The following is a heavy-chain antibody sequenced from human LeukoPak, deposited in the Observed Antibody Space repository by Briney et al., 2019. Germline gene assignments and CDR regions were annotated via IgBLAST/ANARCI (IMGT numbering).Heavy chain of an antibody. J-gene: IGHJ4*02. CDR3: TRGYSMGYSSSSGGY. V-gene: IGHV3-73*01. CDR1: GFTFSGSA. CDR2: IRSKANSYAT. Sequence: GGSLRLSCAASGFTFSGSAMHWVRQASGKGLEWVGRIRSKANSYATAYAASVKGRFTISRDDSKNTAYLQMNSLKTEDTAVYYCTRGYSMGYSSSSGGYWGQGTLVTVSS. D-gene: IGHD6-6*01.